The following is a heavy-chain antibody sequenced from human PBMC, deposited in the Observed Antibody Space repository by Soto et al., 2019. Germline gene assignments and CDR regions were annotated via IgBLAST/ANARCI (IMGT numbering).Heavy chain of an antibody. J-gene: IGHJ6*02. CDR2: IYYSGST. V-gene: IGHV4-39*01. Sequence: NPSETLSLTCTVSGGSISSSSYYWGWIRQPPGKGLEWIGSIYYSGSTYYNPSLKSRVTISVDTSKNQFSLKLSSVTAADTAVYYCASHEADYSRNYYYGMDVWGQGTTVTVS. CDR1: GGSISSSSYY. D-gene: IGHD4-4*01. CDR3: ASHEADYSRNYYYGMDV.